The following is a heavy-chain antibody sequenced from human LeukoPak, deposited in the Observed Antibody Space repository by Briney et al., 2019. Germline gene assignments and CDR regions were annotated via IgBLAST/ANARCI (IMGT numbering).Heavy chain of an antibody. CDR2: IYYSGST. D-gene: IGHD2/OR15-2a*01. V-gene: IGHV4-59*01. Sequence: SETLSLTCTVSGGSISSYYWSWIRQPPGKGLEWIGYIYYSGSTEYNPSLRSRVTISVDTSKNQFSLKLRSVTAADTAVYYCARVGGSMDPFDYWGQGTLVTVFS. J-gene: IGHJ4*02. CDR1: GGSISSYY. CDR3: ARVGGSMDPFDY.